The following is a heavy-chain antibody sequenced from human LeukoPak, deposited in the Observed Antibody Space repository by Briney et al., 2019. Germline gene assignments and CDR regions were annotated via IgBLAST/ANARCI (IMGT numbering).Heavy chain of an antibody. J-gene: IGHJ6*03. Sequence: GGSLRLSCAASGFTFSSYAMSWVRQAPGKGLEWVSGISTSGGNTDYADSVKGRFTISRDNSKKTLYLEMNSLRAEDTAVYYCAKVADSSGYYYYYMDVWGKGTTVTVSS. CDR3: AKVADSSGYYYYYMDV. D-gene: IGHD3-22*01. CDR2: ISTSGGNT. V-gene: IGHV3-23*01. CDR1: GFTFSSYA.